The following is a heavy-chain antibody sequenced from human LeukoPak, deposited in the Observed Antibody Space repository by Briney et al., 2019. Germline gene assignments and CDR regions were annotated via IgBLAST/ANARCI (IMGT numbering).Heavy chain of an antibody. CDR3: ARGGVGYCSSTSCYEYFDY. CDR1: GFTFSSYS. J-gene: IGHJ4*02. CDR2: ISSSSSYI. D-gene: IGHD2-2*01. Sequence: AGGSLRLSCAASGFTFSSYSMNWVRQAPGKGLEWVSCISSSSSYIYYADSVKGRFTISRDNAKNSLYLQMNSLRAEDTAVYYCARGGVGYCSSTSCYEYFDYWGQGTLVTVSS. V-gene: IGHV3-21*01.